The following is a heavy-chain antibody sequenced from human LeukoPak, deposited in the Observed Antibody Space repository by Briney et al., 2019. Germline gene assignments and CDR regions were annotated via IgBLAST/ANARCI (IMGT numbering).Heavy chain of an antibody. J-gene: IGHJ1*01. CDR1: GFTFRNYA. V-gene: IGHV3-23*01. CDR2: TSGSGDIK. CDR3: ANYRSGGGGYYSGLEH. D-gene: IGHD2-15*01. Sequence: GGSLRLSCAASGFTFRNYAMTWVRQAPGKGLEWVSRTSGSGDIKLYADSVKGRFTISRTNSENRLYLQMNSLRAEDTAVYYRANYRSGGGGYYSGLEHWGQGTLVAVSS.